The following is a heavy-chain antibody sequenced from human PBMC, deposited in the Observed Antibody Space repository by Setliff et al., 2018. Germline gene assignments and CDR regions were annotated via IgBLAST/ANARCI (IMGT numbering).Heavy chain of an antibody. CDR3: RQWFGELSRDY. Sequence: HPGGSLRLSCAASGFTVSSNYMSWVRQAPGKGLEWVSVIYSGGSTYYADSVKGRFTISGDSSKNAVYLQMNSLRADDTAVYYCRQWFGELSRDYWGPGTLVTVSS. V-gene: IGHV3-53*01. J-gene: IGHJ4*02. D-gene: IGHD3-10*01. CDR2: IYSGGST. CDR1: GFTVSSNY.